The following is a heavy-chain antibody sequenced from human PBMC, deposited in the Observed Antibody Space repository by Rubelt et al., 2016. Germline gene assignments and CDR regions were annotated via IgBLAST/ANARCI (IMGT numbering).Heavy chain of an antibody. CDR3: ARVYSSGWPYYFDY. Sequence: QITLKESGPTLVKPTQTLTLTCTFSGFSLSTRGVGVGWIRQPPGKALEWLALIYWDDDKRYSPSLKSRLTIPKNTSKNQVDLTMTMMDPVDTAKYYCARVYSSGWPYYFDYWGQGTLVTVFS. D-gene: IGHD6-19*01. V-gene: IGHV2-5*02. J-gene: IGHJ4*02. CDR1: GFSLSTRGVG. CDR2: IYWDDDK.